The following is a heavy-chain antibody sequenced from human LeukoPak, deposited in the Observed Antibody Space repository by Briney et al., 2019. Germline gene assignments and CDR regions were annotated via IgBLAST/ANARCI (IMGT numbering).Heavy chain of an antibody. Sequence: GGSLILSCAASGFTFSSYGMHWVRQAPGKGLEWVAFIRYDGSNKYYADSVKGRFTISRDNSKNTLYLQMNSLRAEDTAVYYCAKDPELYYSGGGNWFDPWGQGTLVTVSS. V-gene: IGHV3-30*02. CDR2: IRYDGSNK. D-gene: IGHD3-10*01. CDR3: AKDPELYYSGGGNWFDP. CDR1: GFTFSSYG. J-gene: IGHJ5*02.